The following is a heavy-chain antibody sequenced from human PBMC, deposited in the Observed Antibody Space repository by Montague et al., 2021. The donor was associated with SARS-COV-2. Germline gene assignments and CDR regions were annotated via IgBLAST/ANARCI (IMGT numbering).Heavy chain of an antibody. D-gene: IGHD3-3*01. Sequence: SLRLSCAATGFTFSTCSMNWVRQAPGKGLEWISYISGSSGTIYYADSVKGRFTVSRDNARDSLSLQMNSLGADDTAVYYCARHDSWSDYLMCTLYGMDVWGQGTTVIVSS. CDR3: ARHDSWSDYLMCTLYGMDV. CDR2: ISGSSGTI. J-gene: IGHJ6*02. V-gene: IGHV3-48*04. CDR1: GFTFSTCS.